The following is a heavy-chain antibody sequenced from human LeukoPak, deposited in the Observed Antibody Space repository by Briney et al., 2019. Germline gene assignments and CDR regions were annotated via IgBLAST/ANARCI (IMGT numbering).Heavy chain of an antibody. V-gene: IGHV3-20*04. CDR2: INWDGAST. D-gene: IGHD2-15*01. CDR1: GLRFDDYS. Sequence: GGSLRLSCAASGLRFDDYSMNWVRHVPGKGLEWVAGINWDGASTGYRDSMKGRFTISRDNGKNSLYLQMNSLRVEDTAVYYCGRVHCSTNSCYDYYDYYMDVSGKGTTITVSS. CDR3: GRVHCSTNSCYDYYDYYMDV. J-gene: IGHJ6*03.